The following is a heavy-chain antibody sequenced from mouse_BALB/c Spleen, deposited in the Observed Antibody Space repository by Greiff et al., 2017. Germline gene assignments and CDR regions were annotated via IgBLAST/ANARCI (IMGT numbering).Heavy chain of an antibody. CDR1: GFTFSSYW. D-gene: IGHD2-12*01. V-gene: IGHV6-6*02. CDR3: TLTKGYAMDY. Sequence: EVKVEESGGGLVQPGGSMKLSCVASGFTFSSYWMSWVRQSPEKGLEWVAEIRLKSDNYATHYAESVKGKFTISRDDSKSRLYLQMNSLRAEDTGIYYCTLTKGYAMDYWGQGTSVTVSS. CDR2: IRLKSDNYAT. J-gene: IGHJ4*01.